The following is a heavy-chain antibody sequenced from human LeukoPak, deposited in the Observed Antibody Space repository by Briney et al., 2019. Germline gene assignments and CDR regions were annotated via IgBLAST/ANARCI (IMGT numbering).Heavy chain of an antibody. Sequence: GGSLRLSCAASGFTFSSYEMNWVRQAPGKGLEWVSYISSSGSTIYYADSVKGRFTISRDNAKNSLFLQMNSLRAEDTAVYYCAREDSSSLWYYYAMDVWGQGTTVTVSS. D-gene: IGHD6-13*01. CDR1: GFTFSSYE. CDR3: AREDSSSLWYYYAMDV. CDR2: ISSSGSTI. V-gene: IGHV3-48*03. J-gene: IGHJ6*02.